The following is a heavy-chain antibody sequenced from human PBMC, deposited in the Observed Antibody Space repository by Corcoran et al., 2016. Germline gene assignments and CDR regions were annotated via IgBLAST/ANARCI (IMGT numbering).Heavy chain of an antibody. V-gene: IGHV1-46*01. Sequence: QVQLVQSGAEVKKPGASVKVSCKASGYTFTSYYMHWVRQAPGQGLEWMGIINPSGGSTSYAQKFQGRVTMTRDTSTSTVYMELSSLRSEDTAVYYCGGEALFYYYDRSVYGFGGSGANDAFDIWGQGTMVTVSS. D-gene: IGHD3-22*01. J-gene: IGHJ3*02. CDR2: INPSGGST. CDR1: GYTFTSYY. CDR3: GGEALFYYYDRSVYGFGGSGANDAFDI.